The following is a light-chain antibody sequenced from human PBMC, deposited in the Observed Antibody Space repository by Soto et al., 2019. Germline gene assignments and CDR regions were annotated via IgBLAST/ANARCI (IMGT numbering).Light chain of an antibody. CDR1: QSVLSSSNNENY. V-gene: IGKV4-1*01. CDR3: QQYHSSPLT. J-gene: IGKJ4*01. CDR2: WAS. Sequence: DFVMTQSPDSLAVSLGERATINCKSSQSVLSSSNNENYLAWFQQRPGQPPRLLIYWASTRESGVPDRFSGSGSGTDFTLTISSLQAEDVAVYYGQQYHSSPLTFGGGTKVEIK.